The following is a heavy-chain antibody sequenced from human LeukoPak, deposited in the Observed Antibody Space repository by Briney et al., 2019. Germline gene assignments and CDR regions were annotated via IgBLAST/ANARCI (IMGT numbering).Heavy chain of an antibody. CDR2: ISYDGSNK. CDR1: GFTFSSYG. D-gene: IGHD1-1*01. CDR3: ARDRTPRGVQNANYFDY. V-gene: IGHV3-30*03. J-gene: IGHJ4*02. Sequence: GGSLRLSCAASGFTFSSYGMHWVRQAPGKGLEWVAVISYDGSNKYYADSVKGRFTISRDNSKNTLYLQMNSLRAEDTAVYYCARDRTPRGVQNANYFDYWGQGTLVTVSS.